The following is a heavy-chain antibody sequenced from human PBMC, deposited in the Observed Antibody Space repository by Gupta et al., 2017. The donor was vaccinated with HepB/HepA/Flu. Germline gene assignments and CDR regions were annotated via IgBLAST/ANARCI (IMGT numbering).Heavy chain of an antibody. CDR3: ARAGYCSSTSCYTSDAFDI. CDR2: ISSSSSTI. J-gene: IGHJ3*02. Sequence: EVQLVESGGGLVQPGGSLRLSCAASGFTFSSYSMNWVRQAPGKGLEWVSYISSSSSTIYYADSVKGRFTISRDNAKNSLYLQMNSLRDEDTAVYYCARAGYCSSTSCYTSDAFDIWGQGTMVTVSS. CDR1: GFTFSSYS. D-gene: IGHD2-2*02. V-gene: IGHV3-48*02.